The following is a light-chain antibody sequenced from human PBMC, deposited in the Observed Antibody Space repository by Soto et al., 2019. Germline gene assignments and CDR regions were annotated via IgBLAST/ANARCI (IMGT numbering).Light chain of an antibody. J-gene: IGKJ3*01. CDR3: QQYGGSPFT. Sequence: EIVLTQSPGTLSLSPGERATLSCRASQSVSVNSLAWYQQKGGQAPRLLIYAASTRATGVPDRFSGTGSGTDFPLTISRLETDDSAVYYCQQYGGSPFTFGPGTKVDIK. CDR1: QSVSVNS. CDR2: AAS. V-gene: IGKV3-20*01.